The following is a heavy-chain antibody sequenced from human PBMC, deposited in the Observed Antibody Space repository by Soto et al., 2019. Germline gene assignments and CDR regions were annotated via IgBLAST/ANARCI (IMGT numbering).Heavy chain of an antibody. Sequence: PSETLSLTCTVSGASITQYYWNWIRQSPGKGLEWIVSVSSTGSAVYNPSLTSRVTVSLDTSKNQFSLTLNSVTAADTAVYYCARVPYCGGDCYTNWFDPWGQGTLVTVSS. CDR2: VSSTGSA. D-gene: IGHD2-21*02. CDR1: GASITQYY. CDR3: ARVPYCGGDCYTNWFDP. V-gene: IGHV4-59*01. J-gene: IGHJ5*02.